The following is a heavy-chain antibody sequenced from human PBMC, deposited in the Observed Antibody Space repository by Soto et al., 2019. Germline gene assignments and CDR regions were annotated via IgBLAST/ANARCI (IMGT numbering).Heavy chain of an antibody. CDR3: ARRVAATGHNYYGMDV. J-gene: IGHJ6*02. Sequence: ASVKVSCKASGYTFTGYYMHWVRQAPGQGLEWMGWINPNSGGTNYAQKFQGRVTMTRDTSISTAYMELSRLRSDDTAVYYCARRVAATGHNYYGMDVWLQVTTVADS. CDR1: GYTFTGYY. V-gene: IGHV1-2*02. D-gene: IGHD2-15*01. CDR2: INPNSGGT.